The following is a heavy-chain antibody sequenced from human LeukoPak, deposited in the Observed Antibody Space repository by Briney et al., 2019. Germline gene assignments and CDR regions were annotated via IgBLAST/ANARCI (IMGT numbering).Heavy chain of an antibody. Sequence: GGSLRLSCAASGFTFSSYAMSWVRQAPGKGLEWVSAISGSGGSTYYADSVKGRFTISRDSSKNTLYLQMNSLRAEDTAVYYCAKVQGGYYYYGMDVWGQGTTVTVSS. CDR2: ISGSGGST. CDR1: GFTFSSYA. J-gene: IGHJ6*02. CDR3: AKVQGGYYYYGMDV. V-gene: IGHV3-23*01.